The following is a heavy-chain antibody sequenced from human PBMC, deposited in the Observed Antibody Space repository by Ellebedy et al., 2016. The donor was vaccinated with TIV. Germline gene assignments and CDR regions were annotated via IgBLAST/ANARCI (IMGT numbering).Heavy chain of an antibody. CDR1: GFTFSSYW. CDR3: AKDGDYDSSGYNDAFDI. CDR2: IKQDGSEK. D-gene: IGHD3-22*01. Sequence: GESLKISXAASGFTFSSYWMSWVRQAPGKGLEWVANIKQDGSEKYYVDSVKGRFTISRDNAKNSLYLQMNSLRAEDTAVYYCAKDGDYDSSGYNDAFDIWGQGTMVTVSS. V-gene: IGHV3-7*01. J-gene: IGHJ3*02.